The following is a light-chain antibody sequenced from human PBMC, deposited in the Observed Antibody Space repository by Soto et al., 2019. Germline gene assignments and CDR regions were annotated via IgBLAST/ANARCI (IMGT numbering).Light chain of an antibody. V-gene: IGKV1-27*01. CDR2: AAS. CDR1: QGIYNY. J-gene: IGKJ5*01. Sequence: DIQMTQSPSSLSASVGDRVTITCRASQGIYNYLAWYQQKPGKAPKLLIYAASTLEAGVPSRFSGSGSGTDFTLTISSLQPEDVATYHCHKYNCALLTFGQGTRLEIK. CDR3: HKYNCALLT.